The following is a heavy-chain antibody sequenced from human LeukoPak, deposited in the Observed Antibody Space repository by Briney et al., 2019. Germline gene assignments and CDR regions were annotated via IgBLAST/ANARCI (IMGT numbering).Heavy chain of an antibody. CDR1: GGSFSGYY. V-gene: IGHV4-34*01. D-gene: IGHD3-22*01. CDR3: ARGRPYDSSGPLAY. J-gene: IGHJ4*02. CDR2: INHRGNT. Sequence: SETLSLTCAVYGGSFSGYYWSWIRQPPGKGLEWIGEINHRGNTNYNPSLKSRVTTSVDTSKNHSSLKLTSVTAADTAVYYCARGRPYDSSGPLAYWGQGTLVTVSS.